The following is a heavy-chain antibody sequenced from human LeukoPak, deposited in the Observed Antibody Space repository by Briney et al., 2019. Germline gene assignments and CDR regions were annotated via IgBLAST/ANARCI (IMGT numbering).Heavy chain of an antibody. D-gene: IGHD4-17*01. J-gene: IGHJ4*02. CDR1: GFTFSNYA. CDR3: ARVLYGDYPFDY. Sequence: GGSLRLSCAASGFTFSNYAMSWVRQAPGKGLEWVSGVSESGGSTHYADSVKGRFTISRDNSKNTLYLQMNSLRAEDTALYYCARVLYGDYPFDYWGQGTLVTVSS. V-gene: IGHV3-23*01. CDR2: VSESGGST.